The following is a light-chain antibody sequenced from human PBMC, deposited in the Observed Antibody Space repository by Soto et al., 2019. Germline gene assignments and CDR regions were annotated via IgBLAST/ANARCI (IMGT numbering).Light chain of an antibody. Sequence: QSVLTQPPSASGTPGQRVTISCSGSSSNIGSNTLHWYQHLPGTAPKLLIYNFNERPSGVPAGFSGSKSGTSASLAISGLQSEDEADYYCAAWDDSLNGPVFGGGIKLTVL. V-gene: IGLV1-44*01. CDR2: NFN. CDR3: AAWDDSLNGPV. CDR1: SSNIGSNT. J-gene: IGLJ2*01.